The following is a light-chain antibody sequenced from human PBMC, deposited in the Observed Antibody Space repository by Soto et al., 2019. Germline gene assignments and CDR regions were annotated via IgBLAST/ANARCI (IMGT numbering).Light chain of an antibody. Sequence: QAVVTQPASASGTPGQRVTVSGCGRGSNIGPNNVYWFQQFPGTAPKLLIYNNDQRPSGGPDRFSGSKSGTSASLDISGLRSADEADYYCAACDDSLSGRVFAGGTKLTVL. CDR2: NND. CDR3: AACDDSLSGRV. CDR1: GSNIGPNN. J-gene: IGLJ3*02. V-gene: IGLV1-47*02.